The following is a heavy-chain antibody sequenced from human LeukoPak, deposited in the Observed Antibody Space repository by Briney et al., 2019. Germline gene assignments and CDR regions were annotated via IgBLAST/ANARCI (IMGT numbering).Heavy chain of an antibody. CDR1: GYTFTGYY. Sequence: ASVKVSCKASGYTFTGYYMHWVRQASGQGLEWMGWINPNSGGTNYAQKFQGRVTMTRDTSISTAYMELSRLRSDDTAVYYCARVVDWLDAFDIWGRGTMVTVSS. V-gene: IGHV1-2*02. J-gene: IGHJ3*02. CDR3: ARVVDWLDAFDI. CDR2: INPNSGGT. D-gene: IGHD3-9*01.